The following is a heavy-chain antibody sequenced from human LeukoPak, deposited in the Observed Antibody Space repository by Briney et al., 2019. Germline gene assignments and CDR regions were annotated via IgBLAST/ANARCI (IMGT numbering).Heavy chain of an antibody. CDR2: IVVGSGNT. CDR1: GFTFTSSA. CDR3: AAEFLCRNWFDP. Sequence: ASVKVSCKASGFTFTSSAMQWVRQARGQRLEWIGWIVVGSGNTNYAQKFQERVTITRDMSTSTAYMELSSLRSEDTAVYYCAAEFLCRNWFDPWGQGILVTVSS. D-gene: IGHD2-15*01. J-gene: IGHJ5*02. V-gene: IGHV1-58*02.